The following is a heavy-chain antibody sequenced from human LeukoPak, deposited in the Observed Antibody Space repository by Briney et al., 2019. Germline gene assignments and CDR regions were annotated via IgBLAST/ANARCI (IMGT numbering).Heavy chain of an antibody. CDR1: GFTFSSYS. V-gene: IGHV3-21*01. CDR2: ISSSSSYI. D-gene: IGHD6-13*01. J-gene: IGHJ4*02. Sequence: GGSLRLSCAASGFTFSSYSMNWVRQAPGKGLEWVSSISSSSSYIYYADSVKGQFTISRDNAKNSLYLQMNSLRAEDTAVYYCARGSSSWYGGDYWGQGTLVTVSS. CDR3: ARGSSSWYGGDY.